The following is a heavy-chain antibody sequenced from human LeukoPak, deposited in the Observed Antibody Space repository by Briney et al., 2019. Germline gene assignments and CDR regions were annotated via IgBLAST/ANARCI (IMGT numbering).Heavy chain of an antibody. CDR1: GFTFSSYA. J-gene: IGHJ4*02. CDR2: ISYSGGTE. V-gene: IGHV3-23*01. CDR3: AKDTGQWPIRTFDY. D-gene: IGHD6-19*01. Sequence: PGGSLRLSCAASGFTFSSYAMTWVRQAPGKGLEWVSGISYSGGTEYYADSVKGRFTISRDNSKNTLYLQMSSLRAEDTAVYYCAKDTGQWPIRTFDYWGQGTLVTVSS.